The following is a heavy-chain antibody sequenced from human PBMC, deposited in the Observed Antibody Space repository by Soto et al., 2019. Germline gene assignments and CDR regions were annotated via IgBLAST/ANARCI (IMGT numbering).Heavy chain of an antibody. V-gene: IGHV1-18*01. D-gene: IGHD2-2*02. CDR2: ISAYNGNT. Sequence: QVQLVQSGAEVKKPGASVKVSCRASGYTFTSYGICWVRQAPGQGLERMGWISAYNGNTNYAQKLQGRVTMTTDTSTSTAYMELRSLRSDDTAVYYCARNLGYCSSTSCYTRYFDYWGQGTLVTVSS. CDR3: ARNLGYCSSTSCYTRYFDY. CDR1: GYTFTSYG. J-gene: IGHJ4*02.